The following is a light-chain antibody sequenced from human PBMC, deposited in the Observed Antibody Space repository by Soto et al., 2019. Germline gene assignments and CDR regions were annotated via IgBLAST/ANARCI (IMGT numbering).Light chain of an antibody. CDR2: GAS. V-gene: IGKV3-15*01. J-gene: IGKJ4*01. Sequence: VMTQSPATLSVAPGERVTFSCRASQGVSRKLAWYQHKPGQAPRLLISGASTGATGIPARFSGSGSGTEFTLTISSLHSEDCAIYYCQQNHTWPITFGGGTKV. CDR3: QQNHTWPIT. CDR1: QGVSRK.